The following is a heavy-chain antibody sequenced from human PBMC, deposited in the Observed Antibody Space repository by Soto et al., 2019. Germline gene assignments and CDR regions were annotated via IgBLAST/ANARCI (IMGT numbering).Heavy chain of an antibody. CDR3: AITHTYSVSWYYPIDY. CDR2: INHRGST. CDR1: GGSLNDNY. Sequence: QVQLQQWGAGLLKPSETLSFTCAVEGGSLNDNYWNWIRQPPGKRLEWIGEINHRGSTKYNPSLKSRVTISADTSKYQISLKLTSVTAADAAVYFCAITHTYSVSWYYPIDYWGHRLPVTVS. V-gene: IGHV4-34*01. D-gene: IGHD6-13*01. J-gene: IGHJ4*01.